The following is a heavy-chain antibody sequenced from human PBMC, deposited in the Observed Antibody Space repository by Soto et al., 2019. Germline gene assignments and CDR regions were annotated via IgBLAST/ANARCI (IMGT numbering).Heavy chain of an antibody. V-gene: IGHV3-23*01. J-gene: IGHJ4*02. D-gene: IGHD6-19*01. CDR2: ISGSGGST. CDR1: GFTFSSYA. Sequence: GESLKISCAASGFTFSSYAMSWVRQAPGKGLEWVSAISGSGGSTYYADSVKGRFTISRDNSKNTLYLQMNSLRAEDTAVYYCAKDMIAVAGTRNYWGQGTLVTVSS. CDR3: AKDMIAVAGTRNY.